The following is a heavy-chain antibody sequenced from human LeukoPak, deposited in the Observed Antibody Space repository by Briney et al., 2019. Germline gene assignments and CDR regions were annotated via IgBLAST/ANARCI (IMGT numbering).Heavy chain of an antibody. CDR3: ARGSSDYGDYVDWFDP. CDR1: GGSFSGYY. CDR2: INHSGST. Sequence: SETLSLTCAVYGGSFSGYYWSWIRQPPGKGLEWIGEINHSGSTDYNPSLKSRVTISVDTSKNQFSLKLSSVTAADTAVCYCARGSSDYGDYVDWFDPWGQGTLVTVSS. J-gene: IGHJ5*02. D-gene: IGHD4-17*01. V-gene: IGHV4-34*01.